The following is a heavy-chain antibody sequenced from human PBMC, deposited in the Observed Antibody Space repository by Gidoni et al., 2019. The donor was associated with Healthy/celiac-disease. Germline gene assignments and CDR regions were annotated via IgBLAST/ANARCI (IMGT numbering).Heavy chain of an antibody. D-gene: IGHD2-15*01. CDR1: GRSISSGGYY. V-gene: IGHV4-31*03. Sequence: QVQLQESGPGLVKPSQTLSLTCPVSGRSISSGGYYWSWIRQHPGKGLEWIGYLYYSGSTYYNPSLKSRVTISVDTSKNQFSLKLSSVTAADTAVYYCARAEGWQTPSLPGYWGQGTLVTVSS. CDR3: ARAEGWQTPSLPGY. CDR2: LYYSGST. J-gene: IGHJ4*02.